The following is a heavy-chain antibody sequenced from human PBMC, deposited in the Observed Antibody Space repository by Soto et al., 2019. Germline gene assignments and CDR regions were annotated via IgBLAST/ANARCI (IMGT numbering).Heavy chain of an antibody. CDR3: ASISNYYGSGSPRYYFDY. CDR1: GGSISSSSYY. CDR2: IYYSGST. J-gene: IGHJ4*02. D-gene: IGHD3-10*01. Sequence: QLQLQESGPGLVKPSETLSHACTVSGGSISSSSYYWGWIHQPPGKGLEWIGSIYYSGSTYYNPSLKSRVTISVDTSKNQFSLKLSSVTAADTAVYYCASISNYYGSGSPRYYFDYWGQGTLVTVSS. V-gene: IGHV4-39*01.